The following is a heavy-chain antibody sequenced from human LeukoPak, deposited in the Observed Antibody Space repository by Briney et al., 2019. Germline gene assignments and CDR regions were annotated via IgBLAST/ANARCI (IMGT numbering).Heavy chain of an antibody. Sequence: GGSLRLSCAASGFTFSRYAMSWVRQAPGKGLEWVSAISGSGGSTYYADSVKGRFTISRDNSKNTLYLQMNSLRAEDTAVYYCAKMWGSGTVTSDYFDYWGQGTLVTVSS. J-gene: IGHJ4*02. CDR1: GFTFSRYA. CDR2: ISGSGGST. V-gene: IGHV3-23*01. CDR3: AKMWGSGTVTSDYFDY. D-gene: IGHD4-17*01.